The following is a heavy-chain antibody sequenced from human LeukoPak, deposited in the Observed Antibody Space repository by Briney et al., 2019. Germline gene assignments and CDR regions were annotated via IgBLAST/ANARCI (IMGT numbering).Heavy chain of an antibody. CDR1: GFTFSSYS. V-gene: IGHV3-48*01. CDR2: ISSSSSTI. CDR3: ARGRRYSSGFNWFDP. D-gene: IGHD6-19*01. Sequence: PGGSLRLSCAASGFTFSSYSMNWVRQAPGKGLEWASYISSSSSTIYYADSVKGRFTISRDNAKNSLYLQMNSPRAEDTAVYYCARGRRYSSGFNWFDPWGQGTLVNVSS. J-gene: IGHJ5*02.